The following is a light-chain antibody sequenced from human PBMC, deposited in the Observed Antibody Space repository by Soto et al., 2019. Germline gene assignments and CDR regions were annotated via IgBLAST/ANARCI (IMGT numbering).Light chain of an antibody. CDR1: QSISSN. CDR2: DTS. Sequence: EIVMTQSPATLSVSPGERATLSCRASQSISSNLAWYQQKPGQAPRLLIYDTSTRATGIPARFSGSGSGTEFALTISSLQSEDFAVYYCQQYNIWWAVGQGTKVEIK. J-gene: IGKJ1*01. CDR3: QQYNIWWA. V-gene: IGKV3-15*01.